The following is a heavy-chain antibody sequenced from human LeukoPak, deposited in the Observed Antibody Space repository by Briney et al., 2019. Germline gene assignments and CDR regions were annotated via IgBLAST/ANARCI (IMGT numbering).Heavy chain of an antibody. D-gene: IGHD6-6*01. CDR3: ARGPIRGLAARLPFDP. Sequence: SETLSLTCAVYGGSFSGYYWSWIRQPPGKGLEWIGEINHSGSTNYNPSLKSRVTISVDTSKNQFSLKLSSVTAADTAVYYCARGPIRGLAARLPFDPWGQGTLVTVSS. CDR1: GGSFSGYY. V-gene: IGHV4-34*01. J-gene: IGHJ5*02. CDR2: INHSGST.